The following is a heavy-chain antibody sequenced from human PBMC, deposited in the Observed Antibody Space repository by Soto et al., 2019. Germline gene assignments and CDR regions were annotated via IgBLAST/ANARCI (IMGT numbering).Heavy chain of an antibody. D-gene: IGHD2-2*01. CDR1: GFTFSSYS. J-gene: IGHJ6*03. Sequence: GGSLRLSCAASGFTFSSYSMNWVRQAPGKGLEWVSYISSSSSTIYYADSVKGRFTISRDNAKNSLYLQMNSLRAEDTAVYYCALLGGVVVPAAMVEDYYYYYMDVWGKGTTVTVSS. CDR3: ALLGGVVVPAAMVEDYYYYYMDV. V-gene: IGHV3-48*01. CDR2: ISSSSSTI.